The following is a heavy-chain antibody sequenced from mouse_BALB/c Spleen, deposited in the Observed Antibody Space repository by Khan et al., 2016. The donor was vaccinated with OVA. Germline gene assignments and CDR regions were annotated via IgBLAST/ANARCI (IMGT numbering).Heavy chain of an antibody. Sequence: MQLEESGAELVRPGALVKLSCKASGFNIKDYYINWVKQRPEQGLEWIGWIDPENGNIIYDLKFQGKASITTDTSSNTAYLQLSSLTSEDTAVYYCARRGYGNYWFAYWGQGTLVTVSA. CDR2: IDPENGNI. J-gene: IGHJ3*01. CDR1: GFNIKDYY. D-gene: IGHD2-1*01. V-gene: IGHV14-1*02. CDR3: ARRGYGNYWFAY.